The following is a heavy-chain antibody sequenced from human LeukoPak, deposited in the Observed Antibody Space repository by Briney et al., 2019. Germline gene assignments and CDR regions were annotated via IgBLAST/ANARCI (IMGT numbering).Heavy chain of an antibody. Sequence: SETLSLTCTVSGVSISNYYWSWIRQPPGKRLEWIGYIYNSGSANYNPSLKSRVTISVDTSKNQFSLKLSSVTAADTAVYYCARVPPYYYMDVWGKGTTVTVSS. V-gene: IGHV4-59*01. J-gene: IGHJ6*03. CDR2: IYNSGSA. CDR3: ARVPPYYYMDV. CDR1: GVSISNYY.